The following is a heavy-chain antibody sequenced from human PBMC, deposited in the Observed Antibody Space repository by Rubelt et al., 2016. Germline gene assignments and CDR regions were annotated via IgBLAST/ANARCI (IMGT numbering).Heavy chain of an antibody. CDR1: GFTFSSYG. CDR3: AKPARLDYGINAEYFQY. V-gene: IGHV3-30*02. CDR2: IRYDGSNK. Sequence: QVQLVESGGGVVQPGGSLRLSCAASGFTFSSYGMHWVRQAPGKGLEWVAFIRYDGSNKYYADSVKGRFTIARDNSKNTLYLQMNSLRAEDTAVYYCAKPARLDYGINAEYFQYWGQGTLVTVSS. D-gene: IGHD4-17*01. J-gene: IGHJ1*01.